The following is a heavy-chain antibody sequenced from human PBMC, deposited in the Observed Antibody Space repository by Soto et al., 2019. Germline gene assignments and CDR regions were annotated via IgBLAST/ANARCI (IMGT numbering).Heavy chain of an antibody. CDR1: GGSIGDYD. CDR3: ARHPGYGLYYFDY. CDR2: MYYSGST. V-gene: IGHV4-59*01. D-gene: IGHD5-18*01. Sequence: SETLCLTCSVSGGSIGDYDGSWIRQPPGKGLEWIGYMYYSGSTNYNPSLKSRVTISVDTSKNQFSLKLRSVTAADTAVYYCARHPGYGLYYFDYWGQGTLVTVS. J-gene: IGHJ4*02.